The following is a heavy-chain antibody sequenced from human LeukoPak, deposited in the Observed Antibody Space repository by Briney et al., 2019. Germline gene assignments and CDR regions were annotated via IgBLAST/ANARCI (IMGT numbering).Heavy chain of an antibody. CDR1: GYTFTSYG. D-gene: IGHD2-2*01. Sequence: ASVKVSCKASGYTFTSYGISWVRQATGQGLEWMGWISAYNGNTNYAQKLQGRVTMTTDTSTSTAYMELRSLRSDDTAVYYCYLEGYCSSTSCSNYYYYYGMDVWGQGTTVTVSS. CDR3: YLEGYCSSTSCSNYYYYYGMDV. CDR2: ISAYNGNT. J-gene: IGHJ6*02. V-gene: IGHV1-18*01.